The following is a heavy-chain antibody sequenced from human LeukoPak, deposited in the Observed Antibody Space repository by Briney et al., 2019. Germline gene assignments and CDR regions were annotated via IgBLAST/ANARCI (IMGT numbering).Heavy chain of an antibody. D-gene: IGHD3-10*01. CDR2: IKQDGSEK. CDR3: AKYSYGSGTSFDP. J-gene: IGHJ5*02. V-gene: IGHV3-7*01. Sequence: GGSLRLSCAASGFTFSSYWMSWVRQAPGKGLEWVANIKQDGSEKYYVDSVKGRFTISRDNAKNSLYLQMNSLRAEDTAVYYCAKYSYGSGTSFDPWGQGTLVTVSS. CDR1: GFTFSSYW.